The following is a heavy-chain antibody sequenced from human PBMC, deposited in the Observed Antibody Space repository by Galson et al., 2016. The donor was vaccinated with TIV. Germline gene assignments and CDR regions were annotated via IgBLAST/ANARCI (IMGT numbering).Heavy chain of an antibody. Sequence: SLRLSCAASGFTFSTYWMHWVRQAPGKGLVWVSRIDSEGDNTRDADSVTGRFTISRDNAKNTLYLQMSSLGADDTAVYYCARGALDTDRQYYYYYGLDVWGQGTAVTVSS. J-gene: IGHJ6*02. CDR3: ARGALDTDRQYYYYYGLDV. V-gene: IGHV3-74*01. CDR2: IDSEGDNT. D-gene: IGHD1-1*01. CDR1: GFTFSTYW.